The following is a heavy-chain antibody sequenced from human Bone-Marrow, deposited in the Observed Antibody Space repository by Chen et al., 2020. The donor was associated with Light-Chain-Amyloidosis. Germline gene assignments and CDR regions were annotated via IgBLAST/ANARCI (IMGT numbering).Heavy chain of an antibody. CDR2: IYNSGKT. Sequence: EVQLVETGGRLIQPGGSLRLSCAASGFTVSSNYMSWVRQAPGKGLEWFAVIYNSGKTYYTDSVKGRFTVSRDNSKNTLYLQMNSLRAEDTAVYYCARDTLYGDRLDHWGQGTLVTVSA. D-gene: IGHD4-17*01. J-gene: IGHJ4*02. V-gene: IGHV3-53*02. CDR3: ARDTLYGDRLDH. CDR1: GFTVSSNY.